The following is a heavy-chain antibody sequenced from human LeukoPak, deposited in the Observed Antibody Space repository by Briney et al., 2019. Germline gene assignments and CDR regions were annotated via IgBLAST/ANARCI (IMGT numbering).Heavy chain of an antibody. CDR3: ARRIVVVPAAIRNGDAFDI. D-gene: IGHD2-2*01. V-gene: IGHV4-38-2*01. Sequence: SETLSLTCAVSGYSISSGYYWGWIRQPPGRGLEWIGSIYYSGSTYYNPSLRSRVTKSMDTSKNQFSLRLNSVTAADTALYYCARRIVVVPAAIRNGDAFDIWGQGTMVTVSS. CDR2: IYYSGST. CDR1: GYSISSGYY. J-gene: IGHJ3*02.